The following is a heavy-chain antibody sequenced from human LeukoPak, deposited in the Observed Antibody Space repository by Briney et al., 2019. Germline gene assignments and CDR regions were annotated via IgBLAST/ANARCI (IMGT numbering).Heavy chain of an antibody. J-gene: IGHJ4*02. CDR3: AKGLSIPSYFDY. CDR1: GFTFSSYG. D-gene: IGHD2/OR15-2a*01. Sequence: GGSLRLSCTASGFTFSSYGMHWVRQAPGKGLEWVAVIWYDGSNKYYADSVEGRFTISRDNSKNTLYLQMNSLRAEDTAVYYCAKGLSIPSYFDYWGQGTLVTVSS. V-gene: IGHV3-33*06. CDR2: IWYDGSNK.